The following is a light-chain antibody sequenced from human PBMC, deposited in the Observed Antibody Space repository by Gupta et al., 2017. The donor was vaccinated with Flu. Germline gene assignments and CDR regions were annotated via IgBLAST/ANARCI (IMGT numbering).Light chain of an antibody. V-gene: IGLV1-40*01. CDR3: QSYDRSLSGSWV. J-gene: IGLJ3*02. CDR2: ANN. Sequence: QSVLTQPPSVSGAPGQRVTISCTGSSSDIGAGAGYDVHWYQQVPGTAPKLLIYANNNRPSGVPDRFSGSKSDTSASLAITGLQAEDEADYYCQSYDRSLSGSWVFGGGTKLTVL. CDR1: SSDIGAGAGYD.